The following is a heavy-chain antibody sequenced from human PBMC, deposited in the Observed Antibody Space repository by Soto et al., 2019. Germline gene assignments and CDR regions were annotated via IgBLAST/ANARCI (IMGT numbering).Heavy chain of an antibody. V-gene: IGHV4-39*01. CDR2: FYYSGST. Sequence: QLQLQESGPGLVKPSETLSLACTVSGGSISSSSYYWGWIRQPPGKGLEWIGSFYYSGSTYYNPSLKSRVTISVDTSKNQFSLKLSSVTAADTAVYYCARSDRIKMILVVSSHAFDIWGQGTMVTVSS. CDR3: ARSDRIKMILVVSSHAFDI. D-gene: IGHD3-22*01. CDR1: GGSISSSSYY. J-gene: IGHJ3*02.